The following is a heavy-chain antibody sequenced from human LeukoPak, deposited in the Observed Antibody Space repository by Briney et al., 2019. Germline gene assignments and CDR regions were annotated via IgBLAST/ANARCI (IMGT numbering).Heavy chain of an antibody. CDR1: GFTFSSYS. D-gene: IGHD3-10*01. Sequence: GGSLRLSCADPGFTFSSYSMNCVRQAPGRGLEWVSSIFVSSIYIYYADSVKGRFTISRDNAKNSLYLQMSSLRAEDTAVYYCARETRYYYGSGSYYTEYFHHWGQGTLVTVSS. CDR3: ARETRYYYGSGSYYTEYFHH. J-gene: IGHJ1*01. CDR2: IFVSSIYI. V-gene: IGHV3-21*01.